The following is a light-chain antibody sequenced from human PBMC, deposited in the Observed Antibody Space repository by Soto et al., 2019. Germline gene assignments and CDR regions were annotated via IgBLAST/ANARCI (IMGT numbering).Light chain of an antibody. J-gene: IGLJ1*01. CDR1: NNDVGGYNY. Sequence: QSALTQPRSVSGSPGQSVTISCTGTNNDVGGYNYVSWYQQHPGKAPKLMIYDVSKRPSGVPDRFSGSKSGNTASLTISGLQAEDEADFYCCSYAGSRTYLFGTGTQLTVL. CDR2: DVS. CDR3: CSYAGSRTYL. V-gene: IGLV2-11*01.